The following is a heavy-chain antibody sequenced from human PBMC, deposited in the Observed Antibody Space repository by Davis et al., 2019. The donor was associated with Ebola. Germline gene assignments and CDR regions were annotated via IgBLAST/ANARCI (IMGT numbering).Heavy chain of an antibody. D-gene: IGHD6-6*01. J-gene: IGHJ5*02. CDR3: ARGRIAARPVSEWFDP. CDR1: GFTFSSYS. V-gene: IGHV4-34*01. CDR2: INHSGST. Sequence: MPGGSLRLSCAASGFTFSSYSMNWVRQAPGKGLEWIGEINHSGSTNYNPSLKSRVTISVDTSKNQFSLKLSSVTAADTAVYYCARGRIAARPVSEWFDPWGQGTLVTVSS.